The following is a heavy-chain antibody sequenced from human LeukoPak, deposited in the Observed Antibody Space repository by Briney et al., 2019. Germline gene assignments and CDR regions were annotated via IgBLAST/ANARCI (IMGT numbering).Heavy chain of an antibody. V-gene: IGHV4-30-4*01. D-gene: IGHD5-24*01. CDR2: IYYSGYT. Sequence: PSQTLSLNCTVSGGSISTGDCYWSWIRQPPGGGLEWIGCIYYSGYTYYSPSLKSRVTISVDTSTNQFSLKLNSVTAADTAVYYCARRDGYNLGYYYGMDVWGQGTTVTVSS. CDR1: GGSISTGDCY. CDR3: ARRDGYNLGYYYGMDV. J-gene: IGHJ6*02.